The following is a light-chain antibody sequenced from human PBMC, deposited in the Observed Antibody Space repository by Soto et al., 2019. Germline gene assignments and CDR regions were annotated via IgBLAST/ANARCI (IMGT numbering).Light chain of an antibody. Sequence: QSVLTQPPSASGTPGQRVTISCSGSSSNIGSNYVYWYQQLSGTAPKLLIYRNNQRPSGVPDRFSGSKSGTSASLAISGLRSEDEADYYCAAWDDSLSGGVFGTGTKVTVL. CDR1: SSNIGSNY. J-gene: IGLJ1*01. CDR3: AAWDDSLSGGV. CDR2: RNN. V-gene: IGLV1-47*01.